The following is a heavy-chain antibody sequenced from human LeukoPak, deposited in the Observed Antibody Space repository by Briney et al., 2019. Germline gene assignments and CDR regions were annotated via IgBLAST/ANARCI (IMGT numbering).Heavy chain of an antibody. J-gene: IGHJ5*01. Sequence: ASVKVSCKAFGYSLSTYYIHWVRQAPGQGLEWMGIINPTGGSTTYAQKFQGRVTMTRDTSTSTVYMELSSLRSEDTAVYYCAKGGQEFDSWGQGTLVTVSA. V-gene: IGHV1-46*01. CDR1: GYSLSTYY. CDR2: INPTGGST. CDR3: AKGGQEFDS.